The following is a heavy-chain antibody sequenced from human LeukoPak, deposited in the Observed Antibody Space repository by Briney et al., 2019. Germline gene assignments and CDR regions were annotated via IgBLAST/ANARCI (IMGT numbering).Heavy chain of an antibody. Sequence: GGSLRLSCAASGFTFSDYYMSWIRQAPGKGLEWVSYISSSGSTIYYADSVKGRFTISRDNAKNSLYLQMNSLRAEDTAVYYCARDTRYYDSSGYSYYYYGMDVWGQGTTVTVSS. CDR2: ISSSGSTI. V-gene: IGHV3-11*01. CDR3: ARDTRYYDSSGYSYYYYGMDV. CDR1: GFTFSDYY. J-gene: IGHJ6*02. D-gene: IGHD3-22*01.